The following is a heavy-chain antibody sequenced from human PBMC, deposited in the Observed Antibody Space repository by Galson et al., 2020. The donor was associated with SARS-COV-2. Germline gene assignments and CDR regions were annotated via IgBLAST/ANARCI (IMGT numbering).Heavy chain of an antibody. CDR2: IYSGGST. V-gene: IGHV3-53*01. J-gene: IGHJ3*02. CDR3: ARDPSPIHDAFDI. Sequence: GESLKISCAASGFTVSSNYMSWVRQAPGKGLEWVSVIYSGGSTYYADSVKGRFTISRDNSKNTLYLQMNSLRAEDTAVYYCARDPSPIHDAFDIWGQGNGHRLF. CDR1: GFTVSSNY.